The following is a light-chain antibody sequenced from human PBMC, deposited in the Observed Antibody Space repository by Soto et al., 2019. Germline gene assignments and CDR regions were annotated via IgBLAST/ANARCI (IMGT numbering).Light chain of an antibody. J-gene: IGKJ5*01. CDR3: QQYSALPMT. V-gene: IGKV3-15*01. CDR2: GAF. CDR1: QSISTN. Sequence: DIVMTQSPATLSVSPGEGANLSCRAGQSISTNLAWYQQKPGQPPRLLIYGAFTRATGIPARFSGTGSGTDFTLTISRLEPDDFGVYFCQQYSALPMTFGQGTRLEIK.